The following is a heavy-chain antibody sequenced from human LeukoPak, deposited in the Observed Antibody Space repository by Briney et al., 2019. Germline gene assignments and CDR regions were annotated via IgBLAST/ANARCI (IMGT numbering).Heavy chain of an antibody. J-gene: IGHJ3*02. Sequence: SETLSLTCTLSGDSISSSSFYWAWIRQPPGKGLECIGTIFYSGTTYYSSSLKSRVTISVDTSKNQFSLKLSSVTVADTAVYFCARSGPAAGRPDAFDIWGQGTMVTVSS. CDR1: GDSISSSSFY. CDR2: IFYSGTT. CDR3: ARSGPAAGRPDAFDI. D-gene: IGHD2-2*01. V-gene: IGHV4-39*07.